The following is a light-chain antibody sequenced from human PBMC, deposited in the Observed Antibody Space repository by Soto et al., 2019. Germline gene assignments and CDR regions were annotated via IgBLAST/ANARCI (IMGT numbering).Light chain of an antibody. CDR3: QQYAASPGT. Sequence: EIVLTQSPDTLSLSPGEEATLFCRAIKSIGSTYLAWYKQRLGQSPKLRINGTSSRAIGIPDRFSGSGSGSDFTLTISRLEPEDSAVYYCQQYAASPGTFGQGTKVEI. V-gene: IGKV3-20*01. CDR2: GTS. J-gene: IGKJ1*01. CDR1: KSIGSTY.